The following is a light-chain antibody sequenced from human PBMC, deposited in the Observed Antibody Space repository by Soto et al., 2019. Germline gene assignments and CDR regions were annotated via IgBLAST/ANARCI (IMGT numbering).Light chain of an antibody. J-gene: IGKJ2*01. Sequence: EIVMTQSPATLSVSPGERGALSCSASQSVSSSVAWYQQRPGQAPRLLIYGASTRATGIPARFSGSGSGTEFVLTVSSLQSEDFAVYYCQQYNDWPQTFGQGTKLEI. V-gene: IGKV3-15*01. CDR2: GAS. CDR1: QSVSSS. CDR3: QQYNDWPQT.